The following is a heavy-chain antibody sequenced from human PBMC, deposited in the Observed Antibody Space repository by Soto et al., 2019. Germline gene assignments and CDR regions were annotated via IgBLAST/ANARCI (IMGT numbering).Heavy chain of an antibody. J-gene: IGHJ4*02. D-gene: IGHD3-10*01. CDR1: GFTFDDYA. CDR3: AKDIAQWFGELLLDY. CDR2: ISWNSGSI. Sequence: GGSLRLSCAASGFTFDDYAMHWVRQAPGKGLEWVSGISWNSGSIGYADSVKGRFTISRDNAKNSLYLQMNSLRAEDTALYYCAKDIAQWFGELLLDYWGQGTLVTVSS. V-gene: IGHV3-9*01.